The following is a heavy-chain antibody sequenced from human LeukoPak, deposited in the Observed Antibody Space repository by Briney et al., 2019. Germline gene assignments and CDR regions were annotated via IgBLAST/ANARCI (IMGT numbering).Heavy chain of an antibody. CDR1: GESMLGYF. V-gene: IGHV4-34*01. CDR2: INHSGST. J-gene: IGHJ4*02. CDR3: ARESYYGSGPVGY. D-gene: IGHD3-10*01. Sequence: SETLSLTCAVYGESMLGYFWTWIRQPPGKGLEWTGEINHSGSTNYNPSLKSRVTISVDTSKKQFSLKLNSVTAADTAVYYCARESYYGSGPVGYWGQGTLVTVSS.